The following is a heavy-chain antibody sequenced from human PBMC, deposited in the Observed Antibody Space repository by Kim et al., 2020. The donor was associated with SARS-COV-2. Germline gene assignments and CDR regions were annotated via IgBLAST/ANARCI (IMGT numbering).Heavy chain of an antibody. D-gene: IGHD2-2*01. CDR3: ARSLTEYREIDY. CDR2: IYNSGST. CDR1: GDSISRYY. V-gene: IGHV4-59*13. Sequence: SESLSLTCTVSGDSISRYYWRWIRQPPGKGLEWIGHIYNSGSTNYNPSLKSRVTISGDTSKNQFSLKLSSVTAADTAVYYCARSLTEYREIDYWGQGTLVTVSS. J-gene: IGHJ4*02.